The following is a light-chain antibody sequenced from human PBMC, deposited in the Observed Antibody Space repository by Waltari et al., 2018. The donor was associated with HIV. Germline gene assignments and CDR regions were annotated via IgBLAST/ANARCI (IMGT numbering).Light chain of an antibody. CDR2: GNT. Sequence: QSVLTQPPSVSGAPGQRVTISCPGRSSNIGPDYDVHRYQQLSGAAPKLLMYGNTKRPSGVPNRFSGSKSGTSASLAITGLLPEDEADYYCAVWGDSLNSYVFGTGTEVTVL. J-gene: IGLJ1*01. CDR3: AVWGDSLNSYV. CDR1: SSNIGPDYD. V-gene: IGLV1-40*01.